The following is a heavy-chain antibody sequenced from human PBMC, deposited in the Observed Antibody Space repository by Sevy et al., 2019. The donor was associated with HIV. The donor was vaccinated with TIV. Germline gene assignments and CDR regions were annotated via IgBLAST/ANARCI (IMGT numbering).Heavy chain of an antibody. CDR2: ITWDGGSP. CDR1: GFTFDDYT. CDR3: AKDIAGEGSGSYYFDY. D-gene: IGHD3-10*01. Sequence: GGSLRLSCTASGFTFDDYTMDWVRQAPGKGLEWVSSITWDGGSPYYADSVKGRFTISRDNSENSLYLQMNSLRPEDTALYYCAKDIAGEGSGSYYFDYWGQGTLVTVSS. J-gene: IGHJ4*02. V-gene: IGHV3-43D*03.